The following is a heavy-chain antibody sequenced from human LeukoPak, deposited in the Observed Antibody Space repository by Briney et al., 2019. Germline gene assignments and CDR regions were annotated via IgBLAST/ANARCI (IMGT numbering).Heavy chain of an antibody. CDR3: AKDRIVVVPAAKFDY. D-gene: IGHD2-2*01. CDR1: GFTFSSYP. Sequence: GGSLRLSCAASGFTFSSYPMSWVRQAPGKGLEWVSAISGSGGSTYYADSVKGRFTISRDNSKNTLYLQMNSLRAEDTAVYYCAKDRIVVVPAAKFDYWGQGTLVTVSS. CDR2: ISGSGGST. V-gene: IGHV3-23*01. J-gene: IGHJ4*02.